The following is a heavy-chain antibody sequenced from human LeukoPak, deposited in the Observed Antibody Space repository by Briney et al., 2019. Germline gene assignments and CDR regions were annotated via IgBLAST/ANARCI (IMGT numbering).Heavy chain of an antibody. CDR2: INPNSGGT. V-gene: IGHV1-2*02. J-gene: IGHJ4*02. CDR3: AREPSTPYCYGSGSPLDY. CDR1: GYTFTRYY. D-gene: IGHD3-10*01. Sequence: ASVKVSCKASGYTFTRYYIHWVRQAPGQGLEWMGWINPNSGGTNYAQKFQGRVTMTRDTSISTAYLELSRLRSDDAAVYYCAREPSTPYCYGSGSPLDYWGQGTLVTVSS.